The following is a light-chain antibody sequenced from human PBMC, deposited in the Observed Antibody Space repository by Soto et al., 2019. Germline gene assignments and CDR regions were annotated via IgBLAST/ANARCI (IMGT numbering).Light chain of an antibody. CDR3: SSYTSSSTRGV. Sequence: QSALTQPASVSGSPGQSITISCTGTSSDVGGYNYVSWYQQHPGKAPKLMIYDVSNRPSGVFNRFSGSKSGNTASLTISGLQAEDEADYYCSSYTSSSTRGVFGGGTQLTVL. CDR2: DVS. V-gene: IGLV2-14*01. CDR1: SSDVGGYNY. J-gene: IGLJ2*01.